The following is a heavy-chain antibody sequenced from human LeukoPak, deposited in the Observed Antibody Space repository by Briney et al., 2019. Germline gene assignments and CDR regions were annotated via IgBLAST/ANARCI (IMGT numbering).Heavy chain of an antibody. J-gene: IGHJ4*02. CDR3: ARAPYYYDSSGWE. CDR2: ISYDGSNK. CDR1: GFTFSSYA. Sequence: GGSLRLSCAASGFTFSSYAMHWVRQAPGKGLEWVAVISYDGSNKYYADSVKGRFTISRDNSKNTLYLQMNSLRAEDTAVYYCARAPYYYDSSGWEWGQGTLVTVSS. V-gene: IGHV3-30*14. D-gene: IGHD3-22*01.